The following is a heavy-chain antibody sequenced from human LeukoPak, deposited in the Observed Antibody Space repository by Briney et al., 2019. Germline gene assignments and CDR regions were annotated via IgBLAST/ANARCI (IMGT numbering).Heavy chain of an antibody. D-gene: IGHD2-2*01. CDR3: ARPAGYCSRTTCSGFDP. V-gene: IGHV3-7*01. CDR2: MNQDVSEK. J-gene: IGHJ5*02. Sequence: QPGGSLRLSCAASVFTFSNYWMTWVRQAPGKGLEWVANMNQDVSEKYYVDSVKGRFIISRDNAKNSLYLQMNSLRAEDTAVYYCARPAGYCSRTTCSGFDPWGQGTLVTVSS. CDR1: VFTFSNYW.